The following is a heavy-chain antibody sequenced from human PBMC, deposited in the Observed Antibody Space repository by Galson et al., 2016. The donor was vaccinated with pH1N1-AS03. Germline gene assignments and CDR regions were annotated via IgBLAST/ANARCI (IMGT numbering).Heavy chain of an antibody. CDR1: GFTFSGYS. CDR2: ISRSSTYI. Sequence: SLRLSCAASGFTFSGYSMNWFRQAPGKGLEWVSSISRSSTYIYYADSVKGRFTISRDNAKNSLFLQMHSLRAGDTAVYYCARTFPGRVVVVAAAMQEGPDYWGQGTLVTVSS. V-gene: IGHV3-21*03. D-gene: IGHD2-2*01. J-gene: IGHJ4*02. CDR3: ARTFPGRVVVVAAAMQEGPDY.